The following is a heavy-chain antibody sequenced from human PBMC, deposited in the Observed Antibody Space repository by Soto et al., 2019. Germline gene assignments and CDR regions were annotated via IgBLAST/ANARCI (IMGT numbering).Heavy chain of an antibody. D-gene: IGHD2-21*02. CDR3: ARSIVLVTALDY. Sequence: QGQLVQSGAEEKKPGASVKVSCKASGYTFTSYAMHLVRQAPGQRLEWMGWINAGNGNTKYSQKFQGRVTITRDTSASTAYMELSSLRSEDTAVYYCARSIVLVTALDYWGQGTLVTVSS. V-gene: IGHV1-3*05. CDR2: INAGNGNT. CDR1: GYTFTSYA. J-gene: IGHJ4*02.